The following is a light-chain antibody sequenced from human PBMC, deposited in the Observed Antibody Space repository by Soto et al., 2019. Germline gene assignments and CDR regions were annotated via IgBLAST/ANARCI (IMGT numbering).Light chain of an antibody. CDR2: DVD. CDR1: SSDVGGYNY. Sequence: QSVLTQPASVSGAPGQSITISCTGGSSDVGGYNYVSWYQQNPGKAPKLLIYDVDNRPSGVSNRFSGSKSGNTASLTISGLQAEDEADYYCNSYTSSGTVVFGGGTKVTVL. J-gene: IGLJ3*02. CDR3: NSYTSSGTVV. V-gene: IGLV2-14*01.